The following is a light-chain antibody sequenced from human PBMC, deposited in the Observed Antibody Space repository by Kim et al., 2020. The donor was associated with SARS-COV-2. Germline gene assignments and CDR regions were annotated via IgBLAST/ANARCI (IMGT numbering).Light chain of an antibody. CDR3: QQSYSTPRT. CDR2: AAS. J-gene: IGKJ1*01. V-gene: IGKV1-39*01. CDR1: QSISNY. Sequence: ASVGDRVTITCRASQSISNYLNWYQQKPGNAPKLLIYAASSLQSGVPSRFSGSGSGTDFTLTISSLQPEDFATYYCQQSYSTPRTFGQGTKVDIK.